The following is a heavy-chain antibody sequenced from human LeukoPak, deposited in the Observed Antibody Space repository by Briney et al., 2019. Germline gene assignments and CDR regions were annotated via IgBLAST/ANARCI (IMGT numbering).Heavy chain of an antibody. V-gene: IGHV4-39*01. Sequence: SETLSLTCTVSGDSISSSSYYWGWIRQPPGKGLEWIGSISYSGSTYYNPSLKSRVTISVDTSKNQFSLKLSSVTAADTAVYYCASYRMYSGYEALDNWGQGTLVTVSS. CDR1: GDSISSSSYY. J-gene: IGHJ4*02. CDR2: ISYSGST. CDR3: ASYRMYSGYEALDN. D-gene: IGHD5-12*01.